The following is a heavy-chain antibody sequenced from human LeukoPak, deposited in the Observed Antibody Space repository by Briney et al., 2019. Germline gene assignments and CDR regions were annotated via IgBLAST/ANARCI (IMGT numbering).Heavy chain of an antibody. D-gene: IGHD2-2*01. CDR2: ISSSGSTI. Sequence: GGSLRLSCAASGFTFSDYYMSWIRQAPGKGLEWVSYISSSGSTIYYADSEKGRFTISRDNAKNSLYLQMNSLRAEDTAVYYCATSGGDCSSTSCHPYWGQGTLVTVSS. CDR1: GFTFSDYY. CDR3: ATSGGDCSSTSCHPY. J-gene: IGHJ4*02. V-gene: IGHV3-11*04.